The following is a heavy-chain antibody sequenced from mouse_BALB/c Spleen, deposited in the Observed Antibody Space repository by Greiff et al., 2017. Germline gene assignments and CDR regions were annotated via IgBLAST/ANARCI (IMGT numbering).Heavy chain of an antibody. CDR2: ISSGGGST. V-gene: IGHV5-12-1*01. CDR1: GFAFSSYD. D-gene: IGHD1-1*01. Sequence: EVKLEESGGGLVKPGGSLKLSCAASGFAFSSYDMSWVRQTPEKRLEWVAYISSGGGSTYYPDTVKGRFTISRDNATNTLYLQMSSLKSEDTAMYYCARHGNYGSSSFMDYWGQGTSVTVSS. CDR3: ARHGNYGSSSFMDY. J-gene: IGHJ4*01.